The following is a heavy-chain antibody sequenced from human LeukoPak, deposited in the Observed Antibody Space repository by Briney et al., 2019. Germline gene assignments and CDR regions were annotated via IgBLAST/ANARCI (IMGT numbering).Heavy chain of an antibody. Sequence: GGSLNLSCAASGFXFSSYAISWVRQAPGKGRELLSDISGSGGSTYYADSVKGRFTISRDNSNNTLYLQMNSLRAEDTAVYYCVKVLSGYPYYYYGMDVWGQGTTVTVSS. J-gene: IGHJ6*02. CDR2: ISGSGGST. CDR3: VKVLSGYPYYYYGMDV. CDR1: GFXFSSYA. V-gene: IGHV3-23*01. D-gene: IGHD3-3*01.